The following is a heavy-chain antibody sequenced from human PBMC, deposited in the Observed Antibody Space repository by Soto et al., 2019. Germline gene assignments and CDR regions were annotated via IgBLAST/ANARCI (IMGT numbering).Heavy chain of an antibody. D-gene: IGHD5-18*01. Sequence: ASVKVSCKASGYTFTSYGISWVRQAPGQGLEWMGWISAYNGNTNYAQKLQGRVTMTTGTSTSTAYMELRSLRSDDTAVYYCAREGDTAMGNYYYYYGMDVWGQGTTVTVSS. J-gene: IGHJ6*02. V-gene: IGHV1-18*01. CDR1: GYTFTSYG. CDR2: ISAYNGNT. CDR3: AREGDTAMGNYYYYYGMDV.